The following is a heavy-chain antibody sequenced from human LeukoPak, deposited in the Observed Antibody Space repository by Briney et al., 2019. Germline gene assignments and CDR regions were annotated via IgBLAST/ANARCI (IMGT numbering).Heavy chain of an antibody. CDR1: GFTFNNYA. J-gene: IGHJ4*02. Sequence: PGGSLRLSCAGSGFTFNNYAMSWVRRAPRKGLEWVSTIMIGGDGKHYADSVKGRFTISRDRSESTLYLQMNGLRADDTAVYYCASLYDIVGTTVDYWGQGTLVTVSS. CDR2: IMIGGDGK. V-gene: IGHV3-23*01. D-gene: IGHD1-26*01. CDR3: ASLYDIVGTTVDY.